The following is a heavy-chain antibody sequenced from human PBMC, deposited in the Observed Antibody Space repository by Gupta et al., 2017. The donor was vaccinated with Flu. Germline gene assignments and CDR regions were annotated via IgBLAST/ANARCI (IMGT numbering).Heavy chain of an antibody. J-gene: IGHJ3*01. CDR1: GFTFSNYA. D-gene: IGHD4-17*01. V-gene: IGHV3-23*01. Sequence: EVQLLVSGGGLVQPGGSLRISCAASGFTFSNYAMNWVRQAPGKGLASIGGRCGETYDADSLKGRFIISRDNSKNTLYLQMNSLRVEDTAMYYCAKDRSVGYGDYADAYDVWGQGTMVTVSS. CDR2: IGGRCGET. CDR3: AKDRSVGYGDYADAYDV.